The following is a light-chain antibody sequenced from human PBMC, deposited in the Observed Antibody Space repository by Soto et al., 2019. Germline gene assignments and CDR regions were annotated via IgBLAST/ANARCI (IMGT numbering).Light chain of an antibody. CDR3: QQYSTSQLT. Sequence: GDRVTITCRASQGITTFLAWYQQKPGKAPQILIYDASKLEPGVPSRLSGGGSGTEFTLTISSLQPDDFATYYCQQYSTSQLTFSGGTKVDIK. J-gene: IGKJ4*01. CDR2: DAS. V-gene: IGKV1-5*01. CDR1: QGITTF.